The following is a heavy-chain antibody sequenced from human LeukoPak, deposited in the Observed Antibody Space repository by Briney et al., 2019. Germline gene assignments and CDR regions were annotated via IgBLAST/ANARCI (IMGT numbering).Heavy chain of an antibody. V-gene: IGHV3-48*01. CDR2: ISSSGRTI. CDR3: TRPQPYDY. Sequence: AGGSLRLSCAASGFTFRSYSMNWVRQAPGKGLEWVSYISSSGRTIYYADSVKGRFTISRDDAKNSLFLQMNSLRAEDTAVYYCTRPQPYDYWGQGTLVTVSS. CDR1: GFTFRSYS. D-gene: IGHD5-18*01. J-gene: IGHJ4*02.